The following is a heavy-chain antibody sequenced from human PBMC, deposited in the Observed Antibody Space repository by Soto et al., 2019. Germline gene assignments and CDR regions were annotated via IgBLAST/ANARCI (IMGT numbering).Heavy chain of an antibody. D-gene: IGHD2-21*02. V-gene: IGHV1-69*01. Sequence: QVQLVQSGAEVRKPGSSLRVSCKSSGATFSTTGISWVRQAPGQGLEWMGGIIPLFGTPKYARKFQGRVSITADEYTNTVYMELNSLRPDDAAVYYCARASPVICGGDPCYRLDSSFDSWGRGSLVIVSS. CDR3: ARASPVICGGDPCYRLDSSFDS. J-gene: IGHJ5*01. CDR2: IIPLFGTP. CDR1: GATFSTTG.